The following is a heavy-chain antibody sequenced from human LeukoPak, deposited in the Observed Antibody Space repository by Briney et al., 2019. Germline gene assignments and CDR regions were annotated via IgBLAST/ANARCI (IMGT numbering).Heavy chain of an antibody. CDR3: ARDRGYSYGSLGWFDP. CDR2: INPNSGGT. J-gene: IGHJ5*02. CDR1: GYIFTDYY. Sequence: EASVKVSCKASGYIFTDYYMHWVRQAPGQELGWMGRINPNSGGTNYAQKFQGRVTMTRDTSISTAYTELSSLRSEDTAVYYCARDRGYSYGSLGWFDPWGQGTLVTVSS. D-gene: IGHD5-18*01. V-gene: IGHV1/OR15-1*02.